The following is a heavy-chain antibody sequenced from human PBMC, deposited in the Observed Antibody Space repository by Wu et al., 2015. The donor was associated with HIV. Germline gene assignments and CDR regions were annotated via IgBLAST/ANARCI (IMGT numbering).Heavy chain of an antibody. Sequence: QVQLVQSGAEVKKPGASVKVSCQASGYTITTYDFNWVRQAPGQGLEWMGWMRPESGDRGYNELFQNRVTITWDTTISTVYMDLSSLKDDDSAVYYCVRVGPPGAKTSYDYWGQGTLVSVSS. CDR2: MRPESGDR. CDR1: GYTITTYD. J-gene: IGHJ4*01. V-gene: IGHV1-8*01. CDR3: VRVGPPGAKTSYDY. D-gene: IGHD1/OR15-1a*01.